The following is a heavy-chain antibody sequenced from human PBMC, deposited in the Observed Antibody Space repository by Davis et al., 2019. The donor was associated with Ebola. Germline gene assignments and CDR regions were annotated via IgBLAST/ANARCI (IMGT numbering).Heavy chain of an antibody. CDR3: ARLGFLGGQFDF. V-gene: IGHV4-38-2*02. CDR1: GYSISSGYY. D-gene: IGHD3-16*01. CDR2: IYYLGST. Sequence: SETLSLTCTVSGYSISSGYYWSWIRQSPGRGLEWIGYIYYLGSTIYNPSLQSRVTISVDTSKNQFSLMLTSVTAADTAVYYCARLGFLGGQFDFWGQGTLVTVSS. J-gene: IGHJ4*02.